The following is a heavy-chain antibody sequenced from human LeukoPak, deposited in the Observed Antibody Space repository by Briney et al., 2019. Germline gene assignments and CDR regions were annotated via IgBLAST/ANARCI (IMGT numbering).Heavy chain of an antibody. V-gene: IGHV3-74*01. J-gene: IGHJ4*02. CDR3: ARSPHYDSSGYPQDY. D-gene: IGHD3-22*01. Sequence: GGSLRLSCAASGFTFSTYWMHWVRQAPGKGLVWVSCINSDGSSPSYADSVKGRFTISRDNAKNTVYLQLNSLRAEDTAVYYCARSPHYDSSGYPQDYWGQGTLVTVSS. CDR1: GFTFSTYW. CDR2: INSDGSSP.